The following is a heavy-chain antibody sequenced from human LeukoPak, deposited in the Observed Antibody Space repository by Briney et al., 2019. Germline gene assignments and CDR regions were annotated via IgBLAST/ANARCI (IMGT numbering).Heavy chain of an antibody. J-gene: IGHJ6*02. CDR2: ISAYNGNT. CDR1: RGTFSSYA. D-gene: IGHD2-2*01. V-gene: IGHV1-18*01. Sequence: ASVKVSCKASRGTFSSYAISWVRQAPGQGLEWMGWISAYNGNTNNAQKLQGRVTMTTDTSTSTAYMELRSLRSDDTAVYYCARDAYRYCSSTSCRESYYYYYGMDVWGQGTTVTVSS. CDR3: ARDAYRYCSSTSCRESYYYYYGMDV.